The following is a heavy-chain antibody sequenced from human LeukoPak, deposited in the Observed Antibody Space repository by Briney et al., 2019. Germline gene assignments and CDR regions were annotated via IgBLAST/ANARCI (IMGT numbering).Heavy chain of an antibody. Sequence: GGSLRLSCATSGFTFSTYSGNWIRQAPGKGLEWVSSISDDSNYIFYADSVKGRFTISRDNAKNSLYLQMNSLRAEDTAVYYCARDLMGIAYRGAFYYWGQGTLVTVSS. D-gene: IGHD6-13*01. CDR2: ISDDSNYI. V-gene: IGHV3-21*04. CDR3: ARDLMGIAYRGAFYY. J-gene: IGHJ4*02. CDR1: GFTFSTYS.